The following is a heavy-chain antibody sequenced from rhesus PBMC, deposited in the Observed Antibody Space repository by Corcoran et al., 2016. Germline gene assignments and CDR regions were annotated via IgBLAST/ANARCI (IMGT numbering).Heavy chain of an antibody. J-gene: IGHJ4*01. Sequence: QVQLQESGPGLVKPSETLSLTCAVSGGSISSSYYYWRWIRQAPGKGLEGNGYSSYSWSTSYNPSLKRRVTISRDTSKNQFSLKLSSVTAADTAVYYCARHYGSYDYWGQGVLVTVSS. V-gene: IGHV4-122*02. CDR2: SSYSWST. D-gene: IGHD4-4*01. CDR3: ARHYGSYDY. CDR1: GGSISSSYYY.